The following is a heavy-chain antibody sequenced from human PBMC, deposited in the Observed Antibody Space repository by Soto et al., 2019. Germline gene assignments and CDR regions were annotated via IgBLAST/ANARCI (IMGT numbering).Heavy chain of an antibody. J-gene: IGHJ4*02. CDR2: ISGSGATT. CDR1: GFTFSSYA. CDR3: ARVRIYYDSSGYYFGPFDY. Sequence: PGGSLRLSCAASGFTFSSYAMTWVRQAPGKGLEWVSGISGSGATTSYADSVKGRFTVSRDNSKNTLYLQMNSLRAEDTAVYYCARVRIYYDSSGYYFGPFDYWGQGTLVTVSS. D-gene: IGHD3-22*01. V-gene: IGHV3-23*01.